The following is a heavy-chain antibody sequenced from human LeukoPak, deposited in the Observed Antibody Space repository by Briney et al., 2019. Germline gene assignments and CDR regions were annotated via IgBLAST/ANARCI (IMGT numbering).Heavy chain of an antibody. Sequence: ASVTVSFTASGYTFTDYYMHWVQQAPGQGLEWMGWINPNSGGTNYAQKFQGRVTMTRDTSISTAYMELSRLRSDDTAVYYCARSRTGSGFLFDYWGQGTLVTVSS. CDR1: GYTFTDYY. CDR2: INPNSGGT. V-gene: IGHV1-2*02. D-gene: IGHD3-10*01. J-gene: IGHJ4*02. CDR3: ARSRTGSGFLFDY.